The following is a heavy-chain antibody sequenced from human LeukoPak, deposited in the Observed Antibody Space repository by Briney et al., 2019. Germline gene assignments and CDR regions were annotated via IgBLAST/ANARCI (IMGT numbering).Heavy chain of an antibody. J-gene: IGHJ4*02. CDR1: GGSISSSSYY. V-gene: IGHV4-39*01. D-gene: IGHD2-15*01. CDR3: ARHCEEDDINPKPLDY. Sequence: PSETLSLTCTVSGGSISSSSYYWGWIRQPPGKGLEWIGSKHYRGTTYYNPSLKSRVTMSVDTNKNQFSLNLSSVTAADTALYYCARHCEEDDINPKPLDYWGQGTLVTVSS. CDR2: KHYRGTT.